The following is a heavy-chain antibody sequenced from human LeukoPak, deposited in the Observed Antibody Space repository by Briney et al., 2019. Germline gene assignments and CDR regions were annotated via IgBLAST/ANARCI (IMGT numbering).Heavy chain of an antibody. J-gene: IGHJ4*02. CDR3: ARECGGDCYYYFGY. CDR1: GFTFSSYA. Sequence: GGSLRLSCAASGFTFSSYAMHWVRQAPGKGLEWVAVISYDGSNKYYADSVKGRFTISRDNSKNTLYLQMNSLRAEDTAVYYCARECGGDCYYYFGYWGQGALVTVCS. V-gene: IGHV3-30-3*01. D-gene: IGHD2-21*02. CDR2: ISYDGSNK.